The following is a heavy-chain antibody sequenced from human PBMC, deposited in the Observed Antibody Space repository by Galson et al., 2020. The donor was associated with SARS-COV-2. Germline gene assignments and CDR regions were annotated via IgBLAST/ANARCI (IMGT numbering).Heavy chain of an antibody. Sequence: GGSLRLSCAASGFTFSNYGMHWVRQAPGKGLEWVAVIWYDGSNEFYADSVKGRFTISRDNSKNTLYLQMISLRVEDTAVYYCARDGYCGGGPCYPRNALDRWGQGTMVTVS. CDR2: IWYDGSNE. J-gene: IGHJ3*02. D-gene: IGHD2-15*01. CDR1: GFTFSNYG. CDR3: ARDGYCGGGPCYPRNALDR. V-gene: IGHV3-33*01.